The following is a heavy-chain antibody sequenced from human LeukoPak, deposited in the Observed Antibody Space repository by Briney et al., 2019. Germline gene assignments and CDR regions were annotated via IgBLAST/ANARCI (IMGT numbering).Heavy chain of an antibody. D-gene: IGHD3-10*01. CDR3: ARQKYYYGSGSYPTFDY. V-gene: IGHV4-39*01. J-gene: IGHJ4*02. CDR2: IYYGGST. Sequence: SETLSLTCTVSGGSMSSSSYYWGWIRQPPGKGLEWIGSIYYGGSTYYNSSLKSRVTISVDMSKNQFSLRLNSVTAADTAVYYCARQKYYYGSGSYPTFDYWGQGTLVTVSS. CDR1: GGSMSSSSYY.